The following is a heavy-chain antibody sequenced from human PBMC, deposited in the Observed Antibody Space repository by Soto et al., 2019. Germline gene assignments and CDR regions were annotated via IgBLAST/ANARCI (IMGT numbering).Heavy chain of an antibody. V-gene: IGHV3-48*01. D-gene: IGHD4-17*01. CDR2: ISSSSSTI. CDR1: GSTFSFYS. Sequence: SLRLSCTASGSTFSFYSMNWVRQAPGKGLEWVSYISSSSSTIHYADSVKGRFTISRDNAKNSLYLQMNSLRAEDTAVYYCAREASGDFLDYWGQGTLVTVSS. CDR3: AREASGDFLDY. J-gene: IGHJ4*02.